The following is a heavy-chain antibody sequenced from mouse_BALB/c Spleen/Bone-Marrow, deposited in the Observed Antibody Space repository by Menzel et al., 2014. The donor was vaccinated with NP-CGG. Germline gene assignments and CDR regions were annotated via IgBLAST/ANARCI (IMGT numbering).Heavy chain of an antibody. J-gene: IGHJ2*01. V-gene: IGHV1-54*01. CDR1: GYAFTDYL. D-gene: IGHD2-3*01. Sequence: VQLQQSGAELVRPGTSVKVSCKASGYAFTDYLMEWLKQRPGQGLEWIGVINPGSGSTNYNENFKDKATLTADKSSSTAYMQLSSLTSDDSAVYFCARYDGYFDYWGQGTILTVSS. CDR3: ARYDGYFDY. CDR2: INPGSGST.